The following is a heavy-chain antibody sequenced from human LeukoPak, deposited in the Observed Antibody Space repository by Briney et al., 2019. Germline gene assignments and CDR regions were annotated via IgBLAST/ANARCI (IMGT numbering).Heavy chain of an antibody. CDR2: IIPIFGTT. Sequence: ASVTVSCKASGGTFSSYAISWVRQAPGQGLEWMGGIIPIFGTTNYAQKFQGRVTITADESTSTAYMELSSLRSEDTAVYYCARGPPYCSGGSCLMDYFDYWGQGTLVTVSS. D-gene: IGHD2-15*01. CDR1: GGTFSSYA. V-gene: IGHV1-69*13. J-gene: IGHJ4*02. CDR3: ARGPPYCSGGSCLMDYFDY.